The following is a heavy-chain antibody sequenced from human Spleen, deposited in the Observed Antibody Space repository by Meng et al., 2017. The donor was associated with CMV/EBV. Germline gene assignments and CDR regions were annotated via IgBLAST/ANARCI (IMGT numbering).Heavy chain of an antibody. CDR2: ISGFDGHT. V-gene: IGHV1-18*01. CDR1: GYRFISYG. D-gene: IGHD5-24*01. J-gene: IGHJ4*02. Sequence: CKASGYRFISYGISWVRQAPGQGLGWMGWISGFDGHTNDAPKFQGRVTLTIETSTGTAYMELRSLRSDDTAVYFCARDRDGYNGQDFWGQGTLVTVSS. CDR3: ARDRDGYNGQDF.